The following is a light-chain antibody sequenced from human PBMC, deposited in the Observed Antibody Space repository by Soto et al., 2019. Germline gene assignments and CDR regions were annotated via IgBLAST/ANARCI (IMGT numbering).Light chain of an antibody. J-gene: IGKJ2*01. CDR1: QTMSDW. Sequence: DFQLTQSPSTLSASVGDSVTITCRASQTMSDWLAWYQQKPGKAPKLLVYKASILESGVPSRFSGSGSGTEFTLTINSLQPDDFATYYCQQYVAFGQGTRLEIK. V-gene: IGKV1-5*03. CDR2: KAS. CDR3: QQYVA.